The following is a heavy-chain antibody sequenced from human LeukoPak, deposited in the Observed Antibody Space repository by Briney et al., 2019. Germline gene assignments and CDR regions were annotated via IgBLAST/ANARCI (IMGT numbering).Heavy chain of an antibody. D-gene: IGHD1-26*01. CDR1: GGSITSSSYY. Sequence: SETLSLTCTVSGGSITSSSYYWGWIRQPPGKGLEWIGSVYYSGNTYYNSSLKSRVTISVDTSKNQFSLKLTSMTAADTAVYYCARSGRYLNYYFDSWGLGALVTVSS. V-gene: IGHV4-39*07. J-gene: IGHJ4*02. CDR3: ARSGRYLNYYFDS. CDR2: VYYSGNT.